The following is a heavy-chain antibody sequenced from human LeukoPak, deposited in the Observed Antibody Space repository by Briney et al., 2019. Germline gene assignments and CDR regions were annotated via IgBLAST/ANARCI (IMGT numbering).Heavy chain of an antibody. CDR3: ARGPVSVQGPPNY. CDR1: GGSFSGYY. Sequence: SETLSLTCAVYGGSFSGYYWSWIRQPPGKGLEWIGEINHSGSTNYNPSLKSRVTISVDTSKNQFSLKLSSVTAADTAVYYCARGPVSVQGPPNYRGQGTLVTVSS. V-gene: IGHV4-34*01. J-gene: IGHJ4*02. D-gene: IGHD3-10*01. CDR2: INHSGST.